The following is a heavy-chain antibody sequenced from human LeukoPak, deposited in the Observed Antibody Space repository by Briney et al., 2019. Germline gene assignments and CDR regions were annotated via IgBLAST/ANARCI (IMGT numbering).Heavy chain of an antibody. V-gene: IGHV4-61*02. CDR3: ARSGGWSEYFDY. D-gene: IGHD6-19*01. CDR2: IYTSGST. J-gene: IGHJ4*02. Sequence: SETLSLTCTVSGGSISSGSYYWSWIRQPAGKGLEWIGRIYTSGSTNHNPSLKSRVTISVDTSKNQFSLKLSSVTAADTAVYYCARSGGWSEYFDYWGQGTLVTVSS. CDR1: GGSISSGSYY.